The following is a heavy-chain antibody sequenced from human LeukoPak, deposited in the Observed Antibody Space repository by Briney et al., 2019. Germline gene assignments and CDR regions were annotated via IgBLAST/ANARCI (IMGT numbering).Heavy chain of an antibody. CDR2: MNPNSGNT. Sequence: ASVKVSCKASGYTFTSYDINWVRQATGQGLEWMGWMNPNSGNTGYAQKFQGRVTITRNTSISTAYMELSSLRSEDTAVYYCARYVAAAGSIDYWGQGTLVTVSS. D-gene: IGHD6-13*01. J-gene: IGHJ4*02. CDR3: ARYVAAAGSIDY. CDR1: GYTFTSYD. V-gene: IGHV1-8*03.